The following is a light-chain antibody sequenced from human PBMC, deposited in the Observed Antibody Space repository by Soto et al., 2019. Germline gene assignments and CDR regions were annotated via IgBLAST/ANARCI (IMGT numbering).Light chain of an antibody. J-gene: IGKJ1*01. Sequence: EIVLTQSPGTLSLSPGERATLSCRASQSVSSSYLAWYQRKPGQAPRLLIYGASSRATGIPDRFSGSGSGTDSTLTISRLEPADFAVYYCQQYGSSQWTFGQGTKVEIK. CDR3: QQYGSSQWT. CDR2: GAS. V-gene: IGKV3-20*01. CDR1: QSVSSSY.